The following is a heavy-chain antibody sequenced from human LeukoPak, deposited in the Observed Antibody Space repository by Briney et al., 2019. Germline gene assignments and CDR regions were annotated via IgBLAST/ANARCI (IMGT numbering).Heavy chain of an antibody. CDR2: IYYSGST. J-gene: IGHJ3*02. Sequence: PSETLSLTCTVSGGSISSYYWSWIRQPPGKGLEWIGYIYYSGSTNYNPSLKSRVTISVDTSKNQFSLKLSSVTAADTAVYYCARGSTVTLDAFDIWGQGTMVTVSS. CDR3: ARGSTVTLDAFDI. CDR1: GGSISSYY. V-gene: IGHV4-59*01. D-gene: IGHD4-17*01.